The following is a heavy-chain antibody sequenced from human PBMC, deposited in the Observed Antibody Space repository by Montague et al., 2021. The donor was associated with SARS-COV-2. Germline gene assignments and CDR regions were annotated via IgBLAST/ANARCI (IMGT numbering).Heavy chain of an antibody. CDR3: ARQMGQSSIFGVVIQYYFDY. Sequence: SETLSLTSTVSGGSINSSSYYWGWIRQPPGKGLEWIGSIYYSGSTYYNPSLKSRVTISVDTSKNQFSLKLSSVTAADTAVYYCARQMGQSSIFGVVIQYYFDYWGQGTLVTVSS. J-gene: IGHJ4*02. V-gene: IGHV4-39*01. D-gene: IGHD3-3*01. CDR2: IYYSGST. CDR1: GGSINSSSYY.